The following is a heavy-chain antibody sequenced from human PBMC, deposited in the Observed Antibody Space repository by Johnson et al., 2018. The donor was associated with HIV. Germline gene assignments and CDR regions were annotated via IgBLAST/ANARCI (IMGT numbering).Heavy chain of an antibody. D-gene: IGHD3-16*01. J-gene: IGHJ3*02. CDR2: IKGKTDGGTT. Sequence: MQLVESGGGLIEPGGSLRLSCAASGFIFSNAWMTWVRQAPGKGLEWVGRIKGKTDGGTTDYAAPVKGRFTISRSESKNTLYMQMKSLRAEDTAVYYCARGLTGEQVDIWGQGTMVAVSS. CDR1: GFIFSNAW. V-gene: IGHV3-15*01. CDR3: ARGLTGEQVDI.